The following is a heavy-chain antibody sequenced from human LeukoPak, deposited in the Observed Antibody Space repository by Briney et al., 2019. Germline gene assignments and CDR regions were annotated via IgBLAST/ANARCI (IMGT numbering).Heavy chain of an antibody. CDR3: ARRGRDGYNLDY. CDR1: GGSFSGYY. V-gene: IGHV4-34*01. CDR2: INHSGST. Sequence: SETLSLTCAVYGGSFSGYYWSWIRQPPGKGLEWIGEINHSGSTNYNPSLKSRVTISVDTSKNQFSLKLSSVTAADTAVYYCARRGRDGYNLDYWGQGTLVTVSS. D-gene: IGHD5-24*01. J-gene: IGHJ4*02.